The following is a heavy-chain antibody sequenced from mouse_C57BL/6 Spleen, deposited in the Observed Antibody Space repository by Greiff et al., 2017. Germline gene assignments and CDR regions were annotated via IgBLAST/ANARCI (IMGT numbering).Heavy chain of an antibody. D-gene: IGHD2-4*01. V-gene: IGHV1-4*01. J-gene: IGHJ4*01. CDR3: ARRGYDYDGDYAMDY. Sequence: VKLQESGAELARPGASVKMSCKASGYTFPSYTMHWVQQRPGQGLEWIGYINPSSGYTKYNQKFKDKATLTADKSSSTAYMQLSSLTSEDSAVXFRARRGYDYDGDYAMDYWGQGTSVTVSS. CDR1: GYTFPSYT. CDR2: INPSSGYT.